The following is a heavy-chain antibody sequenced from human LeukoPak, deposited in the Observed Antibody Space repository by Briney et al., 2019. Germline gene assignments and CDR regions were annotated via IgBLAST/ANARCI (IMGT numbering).Heavy chain of an antibody. D-gene: IGHD3-10*01. CDR2: ISYDGSTK. Sequence: GGSLRLSCEASGFTFSNYAMHWVHRAPGKGLEWVALISYDGSTKHYADSVKGRFTISRDNSKNTLSLQINSLRSEDTAVYYCAKDLHYYGPGSSPQYWGQGTLVTVSS. CDR3: AKDLHYYGPGSSPQY. J-gene: IGHJ4*02. V-gene: IGHV3-30*18. CDR1: GFTFSNYA.